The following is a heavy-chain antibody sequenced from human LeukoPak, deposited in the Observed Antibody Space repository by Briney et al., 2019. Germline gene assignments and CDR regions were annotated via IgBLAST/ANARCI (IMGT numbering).Heavy chain of an antibody. CDR1: GFTFSSYW. J-gene: IGHJ6*02. V-gene: IGHV3-7*03. Sequence: GGSLRLSCAASGFTFSSYWMNWARQAPGKGLEWVASINHNGNVNYYVDSVKGRFTISRDNAKNSLYLQMSNLRAEDTAVYFCARGCGLDVWGQGATVTVSS. D-gene: IGHD2-8*01. CDR2: INHNGNVN. CDR3: ARGCGLDV.